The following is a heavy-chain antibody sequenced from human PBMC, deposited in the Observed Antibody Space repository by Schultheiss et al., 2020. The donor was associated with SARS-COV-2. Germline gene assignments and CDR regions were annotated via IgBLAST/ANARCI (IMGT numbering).Heavy chain of an antibody. D-gene: IGHD2-2*02. Sequence: GGSLRLSCAASGFTFSSYAMHWVRQAPGKGLEWVAVISYDGSNKYYADSVKGRFTISRDNSKNTLYLQMNSLRAEDTAVYYCARVRVPQVVVVPAAIRNRGVRYFDYWGQGTLVTVSS. CDR2: ISYDGSNK. CDR3: ARVRVPQVVVVPAAIRNRGVRYFDY. CDR1: GFTFSSYA. V-gene: IGHV3-30*04. J-gene: IGHJ4*02.